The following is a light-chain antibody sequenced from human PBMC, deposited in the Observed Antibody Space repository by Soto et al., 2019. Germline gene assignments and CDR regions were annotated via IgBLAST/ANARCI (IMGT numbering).Light chain of an antibody. CDR3: QQFSSYPLT. CDR1: QTLSTNS. CDR2: RAS. J-gene: IGKJ4*01. Sequence: EIVLTQSPGTLSLSPGERATLSCRASQTLSTNSLAWYQQRLGQTPRLLIYRASTRATDVPARFSGSGSGTEFTLTISRLEPEDFAVYYCQQFSSYPLTFGGGTKVDI. V-gene: IGKV3-20*01.